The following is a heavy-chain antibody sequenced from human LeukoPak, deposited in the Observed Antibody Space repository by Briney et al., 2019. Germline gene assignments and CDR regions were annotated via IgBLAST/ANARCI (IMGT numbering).Heavy chain of an antibody. Sequence: GGSLRLSCAASGFTFSSYAMSWVRQAPGKGLEWVSAISGSGGNTYYADSVKGRFTIPRDNSKNTLYLQMNSLRAEDTAVYYCAKDLYTGSWYYGMDVWGQGTTVTVSS. D-gene: IGHD6-6*01. CDR1: GFTFSSYA. J-gene: IGHJ6*02. CDR2: ISGSGGNT. V-gene: IGHV3-23*01. CDR3: AKDLYTGSWYYGMDV.